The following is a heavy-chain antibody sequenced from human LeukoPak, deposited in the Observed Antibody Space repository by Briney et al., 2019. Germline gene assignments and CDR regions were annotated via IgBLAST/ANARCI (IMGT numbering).Heavy chain of an antibody. D-gene: IGHD2-2*01. V-gene: IGHV3-23*01. Sequence: GGSLRLSCAASGFTFSSYAMSWVRQAPGKGLEWVSAISGSGGSTYYADSVKGRFTISRDNSKNTLFLQMHSLRAEDTAVYYCAKGGYCSSSSCYGVDAFDIWGQGTMVTVSS. CDR3: AKGGYCSSSSCYGVDAFDI. J-gene: IGHJ3*02. CDR2: ISGSGGST. CDR1: GFTFSSYA.